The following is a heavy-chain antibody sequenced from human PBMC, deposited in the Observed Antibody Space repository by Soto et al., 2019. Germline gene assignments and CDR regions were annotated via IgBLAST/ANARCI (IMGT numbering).Heavy chain of an antibody. V-gene: IGHV4-59*01. D-gene: IGHD4-17*01. Sequence: SETLSLTCTVSRGSISRYYWSWIRQPPGQGLEWIGYIYYSGSTSYNPSLKSRVTISVDTSKNQFSLKLTSVTAADSAVYYCARGLPLGPYTVTSRESYYYYMDVWGKGTTVTVSS. CDR3: ARGLPLGPYTVTSRESYYYYMDV. CDR2: IYYSGST. CDR1: RGSISRYY. J-gene: IGHJ6*03.